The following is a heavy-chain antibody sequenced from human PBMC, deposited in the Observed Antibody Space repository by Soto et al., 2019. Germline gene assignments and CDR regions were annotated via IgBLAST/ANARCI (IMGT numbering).Heavy chain of an antibody. Sequence: GGSLRLSCAASGFTFGSYAMSWVRQAPGKGLEWVSAISGSGGSTYYADSVKGRFTISRDNSKNTLYLQMNSLRAEDTAVYYCTRPLLVVPAAILGWFDPWGQGTLVTVSS. CDR3: TRPLLVVPAAILGWFDP. CDR2: ISGSGGST. J-gene: IGHJ5*02. CDR1: GFTFGSYA. D-gene: IGHD2-2*01. V-gene: IGHV3-23*01.